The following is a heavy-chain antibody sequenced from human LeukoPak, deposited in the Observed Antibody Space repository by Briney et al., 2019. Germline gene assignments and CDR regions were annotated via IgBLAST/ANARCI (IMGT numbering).Heavy chain of an antibody. Sequence: SETLSLTCTVSGGSISSSSYYWGWIRQPPGKGLEWIGSIYYSGSTYYNPSLKSRVTISVDTSKNQFSLKLSSVTAADTAVYYCARERFFGVVIPGYWGQGTLVTVSS. V-gene: IGHV4-39*02. CDR3: ARERFFGVVIPGY. D-gene: IGHD3-3*01. CDR2: IYYSGST. J-gene: IGHJ4*02. CDR1: GGSISSSSYY.